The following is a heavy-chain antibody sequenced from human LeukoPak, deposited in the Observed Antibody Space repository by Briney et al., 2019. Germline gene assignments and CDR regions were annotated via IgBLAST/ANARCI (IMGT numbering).Heavy chain of an antibody. D-gene: IGHD6-19*01. V-gene: IGHV4-39*01. CDR3: ARHSFSSGWKSFDY. CDR1: GFTFSGYSMN. Sequence: GSLRLSCAASGFTFSGYSMNWVRQPPGKGLEWIGSIYYSGSTYYNPSLKSRVTISVDTSKNQFSLKLSSVTAADTAVYSCARHSFSSGWKSFDYWGQGTLVTVST. J-gene: IGHJ4*02. CDR2: IYYSGST.